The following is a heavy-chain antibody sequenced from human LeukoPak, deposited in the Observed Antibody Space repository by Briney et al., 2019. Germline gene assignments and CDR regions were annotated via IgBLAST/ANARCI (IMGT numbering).Heavy chain of an antibody. D-gene: IGHD6-13*01. Sequence: GGSLRLSCAASGLTFSNYGMHWVRQAPGKGLKGVAFIRYDGSNKYYADSVKGRFTISRDNSKNTLYLQMNSLRAEDTAVYYCAKAPGIAAAGTVDYWGQGTLVTVSS. CDR1: GLTFSNYG. V-gene: IGHV3-30*02. CDR2: IRYDGSNK. CDR3: AKAPGIAAAGTVDY. J-gene: IGHJ4*02.